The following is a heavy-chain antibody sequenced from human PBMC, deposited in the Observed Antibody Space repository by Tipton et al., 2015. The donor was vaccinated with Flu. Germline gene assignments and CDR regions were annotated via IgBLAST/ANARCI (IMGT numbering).Heavy chain of an antibody. Sequence: LVQPSQTLSLTCVISGDSVSSYNATWNWIRQSPSRGLEWLGRTYYRSRWYNDYAFSVQSRITINPDTAKNQFSLQLNSVTPEDTALYFCARGYYFDVWGLGTLVTVSS. V-gene: IGHV6-1*01. CDR1: GDSVSSYNAT. CDR2: TYYRSRWYN. CDR3: ARGYYFDV. J-gene: IGHJ4*02.